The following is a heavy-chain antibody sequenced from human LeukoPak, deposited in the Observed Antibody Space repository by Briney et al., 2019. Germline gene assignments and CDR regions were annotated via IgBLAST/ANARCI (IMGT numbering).Heavy chain of an antibody. CDR2: IYYSGST. V-gene: IGHV4-61*08. CDR3: ARTRWFGEPYYFDY. Sequence: SETLSLTCTVSGGSISSGGYYWSWIRQHPGKGLEWIGYIYYSGSTNYNPSLKSRVTISVDTSKNQFSLKLSSVTAADTAVYYCARTRWFGEPYYFDYWGQGTLVTVSS. D-gene: IGHD3-10*01. CDR1: GGSISSGGYY. J-gene: IGHJ4*02.